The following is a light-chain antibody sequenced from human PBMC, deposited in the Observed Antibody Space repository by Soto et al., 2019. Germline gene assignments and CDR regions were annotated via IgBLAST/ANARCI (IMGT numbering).Light chain of an antibody. V-gene: IGKV3-11*01. CDR3: QQRSHWPRT. Sequence: DIVLTQSPGTLSLSPGERATLSCRASQSVSSNYLAWYQQKPGQAPRLLIYDVSNRATGIPARFSGSGSGTDFSLTISSLEPEDFAVYYCQQRSHWPRTFGQGTKVDIK. CDR1: QSVSSNY. J-gene: IGKJ1*01. CDR2: DVS.